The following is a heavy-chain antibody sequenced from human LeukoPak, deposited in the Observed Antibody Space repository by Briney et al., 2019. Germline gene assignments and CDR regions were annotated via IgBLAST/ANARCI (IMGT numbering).Heavy chain of an antibody. CDR3: ARYSQKVAYDILTGSGYYGMDV. J-gene: IGHJ6*04. V-gene: IGHV4-4*02. CDR1: GGSISSSDW. Sequence: PSETLSLTCAVSGGSISSSDWWSWVRQPPGKGLEWIGEIYHSGSTNYNPSLKSRVTISVDKSKNQFSLKLSSVTAADTAVYYCARYSQKVAYDILTGSGYYGMDVWGKGTTVTVSS. D-gene: IGHD3-9*01. CDR2: IYHSGST.